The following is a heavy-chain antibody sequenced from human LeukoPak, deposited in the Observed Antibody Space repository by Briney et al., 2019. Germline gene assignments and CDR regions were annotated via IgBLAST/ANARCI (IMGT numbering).Heavy chain of an antibody. Sequence: SETLSLICTVSGGSIRSYYWSWIRQPPGKGLEWIGYIYFSGSTSYNPSLKSRVTISVDRSKNQFSLKLSSVAAADTAVYYCARSYDTNFDYWGQGTLVTVSS. CDR1: GGSIRSYY. CDR3: ARSYDTNFDY. J-gene: IGHJ4*02. CDR2: IYFSGST. V-gene: IGHV4-59*01. D-gene: IGHD3-3*01.